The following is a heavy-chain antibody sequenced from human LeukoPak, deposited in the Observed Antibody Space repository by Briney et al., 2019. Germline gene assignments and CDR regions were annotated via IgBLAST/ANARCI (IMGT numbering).Heavy chain of an antibody. Sequence: SETLSLTCTVSGGSISSGDYYWSWIRQPPGKGLEWIGYIYYSGSTYYNPSLKSRVSISVDTSKNQFSLKLSSVTAADTAVYYCAGSYDFWSGYYYYWGQGTLVTVSS. CDR1: GGSISSGDYY. D-gene: IGHD3-3*01. J-gene: IGHJ4*02. CDR3: AGSYDFWSGYYYY. CDR2: IYYSGST. V-gene: IGHV4-30-4*02.